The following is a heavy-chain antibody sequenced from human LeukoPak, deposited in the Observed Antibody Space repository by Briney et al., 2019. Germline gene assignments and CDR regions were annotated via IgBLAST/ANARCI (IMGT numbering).Heavy chain of an antibody. J-gene: IGHJ4*02. Sequence: TGGSLRLSCAASGFTFSSYGMHWVRQAPGKGLEWVAVIWYDGSNKYYADSVKGRFTISRDNSKNTLYLQMNSLRAEDTAVYYCAKDGGGIAAPYYFDYWGQGTLVTVSS. CDR1: GFTFSSYG. V-gene: IGHV3-30*02. CDR3: AKDGGGIAAPYYFDY. D-gene: IGHD6-13*01. CDR2: IWYDGSNK.